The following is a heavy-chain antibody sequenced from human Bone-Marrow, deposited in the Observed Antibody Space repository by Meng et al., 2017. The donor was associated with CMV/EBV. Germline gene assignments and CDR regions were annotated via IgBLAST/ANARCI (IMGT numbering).Heavy chain of an antibody. CDR3: AARPPDWGRGYVGDY. V-gene: IGHV4-59*01. Sequence: GSLRLSCTVSGGSISSYYWSWIRQPPGKGLEWIGYIYYSGSTNYNPSLKSRVTISVDTSKNQFSLKLSSVTAADTAVYYCAARPPDWGRGYVGDYWGQATLVTISS. CDR1: GGSISSYY. CDR2: IYYSGST. J-gene: IGHJ4*02. D-gene: IGHD1-26*01.